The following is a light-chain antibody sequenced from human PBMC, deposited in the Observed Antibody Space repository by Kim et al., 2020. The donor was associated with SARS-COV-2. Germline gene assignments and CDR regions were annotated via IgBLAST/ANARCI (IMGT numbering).Light chain of an antibody. CDR3: QSHDGSPWV. V-gene: IGLV6-57*01. CDR1: SGSIASTS. J-gene: IGLJ3*02. Sequence: KTVTISCTRSSGSIASTSVQWYQQRPGSSPTIVIYEDNRRPSGVPDRFSASIDSSSNSASLTISGLKTEDEADYYCQSHDGSPWVFGGGTQLTV. CDR2: EDN.